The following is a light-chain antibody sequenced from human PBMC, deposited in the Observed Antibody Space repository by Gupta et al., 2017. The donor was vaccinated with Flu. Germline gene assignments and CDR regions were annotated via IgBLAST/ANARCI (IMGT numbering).Light chain of an antibody. CDR2: GSS. Sequence: SVLTQPPSVGGATGQRVPISWPGSSSNIGAGYDVHCYQQLPGTAAKLLIYGSSNRPSGVPDGFSCSKSGTSASPAITGLPAEDDADYYCQSYDSSMSGHVVFGGGTKLTVL. CDR3: QSYDSSMSGHVV. J-gene: IGLJ2*01. V-gene: IGLV1-40*01. CDR1: SSNIGAGYD.